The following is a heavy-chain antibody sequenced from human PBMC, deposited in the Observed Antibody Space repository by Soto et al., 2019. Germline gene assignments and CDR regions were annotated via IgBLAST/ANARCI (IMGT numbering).Heavy chain of an antibody. J-gene: IGHJ6*02. Sequence: PGGSLRLSCTASGFTFGDYAMSWVRQAPGKGLVWVGFIRSKAYGGTTEYAASVKDRFTISRDDSKSIAYLQMNSLKTEDTSVYYCTRDGSNYDFWSGYFGYYYGMDVWGQGTTVTVSS. CDR3: TRDGSNYDFWSGYFGYYYGMDV. D-gene: IGHD3-3*01. V-gene: IGHV3-49*04. CDR1: GFTFGDYA. CDR2: IRSKAYGGTT.